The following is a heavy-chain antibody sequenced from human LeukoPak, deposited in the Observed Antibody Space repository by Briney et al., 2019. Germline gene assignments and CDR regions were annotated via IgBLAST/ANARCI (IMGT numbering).Heavy chain of an antibody. V-gene: IGHV4-39*01. CDR3: ARHGLTNDWWNYYYYYCMDV. CDR1: GGSISSSSYY. CDR2: IYYSGST. Sequence: SETLSLTCTLSGGSISSSSYYWGWIRQPPGKGLEWIGSIYYSGSTYYNPSLKTRVTISVDTSKNQFSLTLSSVTAADTAVYYCARHGLTNDWWNYYYYYCMDVWGQGTMVTVSS. J-gene: IGHJ6*02. D-gene: IGHD2-8*02.